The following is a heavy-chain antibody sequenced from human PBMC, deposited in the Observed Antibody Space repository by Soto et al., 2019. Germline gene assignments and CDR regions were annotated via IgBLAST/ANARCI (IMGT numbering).Heavy chain of an antibody. CDR2: FIPIFRTL. CDR1: GGIFGSHG. V-gene: IGHV1-69*01. CDR3: VRDRRIYYSDPHDEFVASDYEM. Sequence: QVQLIQSEAEVKKPGSSVRVSCTASGGIFGSHGFSWVREAPGQRLEWVGGFIPIFRTLTYTEKFQARVRIAADESTNTVYLDLCSLTSEDTAVYYCVRDRRIYYSDPHDEFVASDYEMWGQGTMVSVSS. D-gene: IGHD3-22*01. J-gene: IGHJ3*02.